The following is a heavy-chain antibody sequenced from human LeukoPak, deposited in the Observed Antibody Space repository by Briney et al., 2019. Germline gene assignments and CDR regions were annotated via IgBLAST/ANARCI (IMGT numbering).Heavy chain of an antibody. D-gene: IGHD6-19*01. CDR3: ARDSGYSSGWGPYYYGMDV. V-gene: IGHV3-74*01. CDR2: IHKDGSST. CDR1: GFTFSSYW. Sequence: PGRSLRLSCAASGFTFSSYWMHWDRQAPGKGLVWVSRIHKDGSSTGHADSVKGRFTISRDNAKNTLFLQMNSLRAEDTAVYYCARDSGYSSGWGPYYYGMDVWGQGTTVTVSS. J-gene: IGHJ6*02.